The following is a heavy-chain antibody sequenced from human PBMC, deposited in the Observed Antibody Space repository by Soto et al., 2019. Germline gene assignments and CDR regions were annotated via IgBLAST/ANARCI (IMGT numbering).Heavy chain of an antibody. V-gene: IGHV1-18*01. CDR2: ISAYNGVT. CDR3: ARGPGFDY. Sequence: ASVKVSCKASGYSFTNYGISWVRQAPGQGLEWMGWISAYNGVTNHAQKFQGRVTMTTDTSTTTAYMELRSLRSDDTAVYYCARGPGFDYWGQGTLVTVSS. J-gene: IGHJ4*02. CDR1: GYSFTNYG.